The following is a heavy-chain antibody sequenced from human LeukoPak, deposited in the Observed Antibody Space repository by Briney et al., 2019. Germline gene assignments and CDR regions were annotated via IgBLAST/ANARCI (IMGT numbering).Heavy chain of an antibody. CDR1: GYTFSSYG. V-gene: IGHV1-18*04. CDR2: SNTYNANT. CDR3: ARDRCSSTSCFLLAPLGSSPDAFDI. J-gene: IGHJ3*02. D-gene: IGHD2-2*01. Sequence: ASVKVSCKASGYTFSSYGITWVRQAPGQGLEWMGWSNTYNANTKYAQKFQGRVAMTTDTSTNTAYMDLRSLGSDDTAMYYCARDRCSSTSCFLLAPLGSSPDAFDIWGQGTMVTVSS.